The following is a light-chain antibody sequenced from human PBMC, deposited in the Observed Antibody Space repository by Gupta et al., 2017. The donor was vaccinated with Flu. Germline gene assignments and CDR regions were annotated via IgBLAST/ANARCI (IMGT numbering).Light chain of an antibody. Sequence: QSALTQPRSVSGAPGPPVTISCTGTSSDVGGYNYVSWYHHHPAKAPHLIIYDVNKRPSGVPDRFSGSNPGNTASLTISGLQAEDEADDYCCSYAGSYTCDVVFGGGTKLTVL. V-gene: IGLV2-11*01. CDR3: CSYAGSYTCDVV. CDR2: DVN. CDR1: SSDVGGYNY. J-gene: IGLJ2*01.